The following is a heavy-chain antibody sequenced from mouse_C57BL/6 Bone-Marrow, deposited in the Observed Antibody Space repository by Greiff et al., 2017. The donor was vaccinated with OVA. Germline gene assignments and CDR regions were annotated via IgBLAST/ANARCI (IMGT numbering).Heavy chain of an antibody. D-gene: IGHD4-1*01. Sequence: VQLKESGAELVKPGASVKLSCTASGFNIKDYYMHWVKQRTEQGLEWIGRIDPEDGETKYAPKFQGKATITADTSSNTAYLQLSSLTSEDTAVYYCARREGTGTIWFAYWGQGTLVTVSA. CDR2: IDPEDGET. CDR3: ARREGTGTIWFAY. CDR1: GFNIKDYY. J-gene: IGHJ3*01. V-gene: IGHV14-2*01.